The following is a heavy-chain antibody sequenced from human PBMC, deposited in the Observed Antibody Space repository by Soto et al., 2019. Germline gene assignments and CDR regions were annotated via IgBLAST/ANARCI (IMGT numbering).Heavy chain of an antibody. J-gene: IGHJ5*02. V-gene: IGHV4-39*01. CDR3: ARQSLALRNTNWFDP. D-gene: IGHD3-3*02. CDR2: IFYLGSS. CDR1: GDSIISSDFY. Sequence: SESMSLASTVSGDSIISSDFYWGWVLQPPGKGLEWIGSIFYLGSSYYNPSPKSRVTMSVDTYKNQFSLRLRSVTAADTALYFCARQSLALRNTNWFDPWGQGIMVTAPQ.